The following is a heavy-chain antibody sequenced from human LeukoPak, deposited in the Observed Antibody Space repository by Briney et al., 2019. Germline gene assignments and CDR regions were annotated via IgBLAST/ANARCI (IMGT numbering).Heavy chain of an antibody. J-gene: IGHJ4*02. V-gene: IGHV3-49*04. D-gene: IGHD6-13*01. CDR3: TRESSLSSWYLYYFDY. CDR2: IRSKAYGGTT. Sequence: PGGSLRLSCTASGFTFGDYAMSWVRQAPGKGLEWVGFIRSKAYGGTTEYAASVKGRFTISRDDSKSIAYLQMNSLKTEDTAVYYCTRESSLSSWYLYYFDYWGQGTLVTVSS. CDR1: GFTFGDYA.